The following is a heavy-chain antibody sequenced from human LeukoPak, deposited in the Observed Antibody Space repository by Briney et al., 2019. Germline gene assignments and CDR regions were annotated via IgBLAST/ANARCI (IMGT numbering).Heavy chain of an antibody. V-gene: IGHV1-69*04. Sequence: SVKVSCKSCGGTFRSYAISGVRQAPGQGLEWMGRIIPILGIANYAQKFQGRVTITADKSTSTAYMELSSLRSEDTAVYYCARGQTSLDDYWGQGTLVTVSS. D-gene: IGHD2-2*01. CDR2: IIPILGIA. CDR1: GGTFRSYA. J-gene: IGHJ4*02. CDR3: ARGQTSLDDY.